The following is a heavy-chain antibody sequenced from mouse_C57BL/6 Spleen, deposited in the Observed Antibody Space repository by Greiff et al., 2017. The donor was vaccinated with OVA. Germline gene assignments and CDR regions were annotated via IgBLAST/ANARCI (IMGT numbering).Heavy chain of an antibody. CDR3: ARENWGFDY. J-gene: IGHJ2*01. D-gene: IGHD4-1*01. CDR1: GYSFTGYY. Sequence: VQLQQSGPELVKPGASVKISCKASGYSFTGYYMNWVKQSPEKSLEWIGEINPSTGGTTYNQKFKAKATLTVDKSSSTAYMQLKSLTSEDSAVYYCARENWGFDYWGQGTTLTVSS. CDR2: INPSTGGT. V-gene: IGHV1-42*01.